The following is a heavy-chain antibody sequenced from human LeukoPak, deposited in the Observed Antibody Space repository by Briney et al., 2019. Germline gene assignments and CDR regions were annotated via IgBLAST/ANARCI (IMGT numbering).Heavy chain of an antibody. J-gene: IGHJ4*02. Sequence: GGSLRLSCAASGLIVSNNYMSWVRQAPGKGLEWVSIVYSGGHTYYADSVKGRFTISRDNSKNTLYLQMNGLRAEDTAVYYCATYRRGYHDSSESYYFDYWGQGTLVTVSS. CDR3: ATYRRGYHDSSESYYFDY. CDR2: VYSGGHT. V-gene: IGHV3-53*01. CDR1: GLIVSNNY. D-gene: IGHD3-22*01.